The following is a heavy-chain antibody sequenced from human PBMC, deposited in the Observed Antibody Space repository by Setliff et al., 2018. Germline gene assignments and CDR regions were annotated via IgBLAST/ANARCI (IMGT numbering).Heavy chain of an antibody. V-gene: IGHV4-59*11. CDR1: GGSISSHY. Sequence: SETLSLTCTVSGGSISSHYWSWIRQPPGKGLEWIGSIYYSGSTNYNPSLKSRVTISVDTSKNQVSLKLSSVTAADTAVYYCARDAGGTISIAAFDYWGQGTLVTVSS. CDR2: IYYSGST. CDR3: ARDAGGTISIAAFDY. J-gene: IGHJ4*02. D-gene: IGHD6-13*01.